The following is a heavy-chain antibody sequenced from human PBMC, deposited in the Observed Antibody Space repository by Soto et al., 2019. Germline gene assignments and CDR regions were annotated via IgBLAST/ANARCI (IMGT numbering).Heavy chain of an antibody. D-gene: IGHD2-2*02. V-gene: IGHV1-46*01. CDR1: GYTFTSYY. Sequence: QVQLVQSGAEVKKPGASVKVSCKASGYTFTSYYMHWVRQAPGRGLEWMGIINPSGGSTSYAQKFQGRVTMTRDTSTSTVYMELSSLRSEDTAVYYCARDRCSSTSCYTDYYYGMDVWGQGTTVTVSS. CDR2: INPSGGST. J-gene: IGHJ6*02. CDR3: ARDRCSSTSCYTDYYYGMDV.